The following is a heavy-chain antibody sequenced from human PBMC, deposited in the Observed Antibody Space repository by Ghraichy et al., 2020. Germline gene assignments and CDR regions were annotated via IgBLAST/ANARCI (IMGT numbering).Heavy chain of an antibody. CDR1: GFTFSSYA. CDR2: ISGSGDST. J-gene: IGHJ5*02. CDR3: AKDERGYYESGNYGWFDP. Sequence: GGSLRLSCAASGFTFSSYAMAWVRQTPGKGLEWVSVISGSGDSTYYADSVKGRFTIARDNSKNTLYLQVNSLRAEDTALYYCAKDERGYYESGNYGWFDPWGQGTLVTVSS. V-gene: IGHV3-23*01. D-gene: IGHD3-10*01.